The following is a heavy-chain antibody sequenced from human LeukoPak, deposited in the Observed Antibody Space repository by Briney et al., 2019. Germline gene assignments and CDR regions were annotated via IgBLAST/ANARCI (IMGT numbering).Heavy chain of an antibody. Sequence: GGSLRLPCAASGFTFSSYWMSWVRQAPGEGREWVANIKQDGSEKYYVDSVKGRFTISRDNAKNSLYLQMNSLRAEDTAVYYCARENSDHENYYYYMDVWGKGTTVTVSS. V-gene: IGHV3-7*01. D-gene: IGHD5-12*01. CDR1: GFTFSSYW. J-gene: IGHJ6*03. CDR2: IKQDGSEK. CDR3: ARENSDHENYYYYMDV.